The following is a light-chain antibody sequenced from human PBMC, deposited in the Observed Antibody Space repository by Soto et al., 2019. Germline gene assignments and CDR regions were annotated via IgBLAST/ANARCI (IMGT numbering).Light chain of an antibody. CDR1: SSNVGGYNL. CDR2: EVN. CDR3: CSYAGSSTYV. Sequence: QSALTQPASVSGSPGQSITISCTGTSSNVGGYNLVSWYQQHPGKAPKLIIYEVNKRPSGVSNRFSGSKSGNTASLTISGLQAEDEADYYCCSYAGSSTYVFGIGTKVTVL. J-gene: IGLJ1*01. V-gene: IGLV2-23*02.